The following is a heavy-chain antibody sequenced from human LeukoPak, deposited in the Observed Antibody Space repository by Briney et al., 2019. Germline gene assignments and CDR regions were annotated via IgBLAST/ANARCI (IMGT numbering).Heavy chain of an antibody. V-gene: IGHV4-59*12. CDR3: ARGPPNPYYYDSSGSNWFDP. CDR2: IYYTGST. D-gene: IGHD3-22*01. CDR1: GDSISSYY. J-gene: IGHJ5*02. Sequence: PSEPLSLTCTVSGDSISSYYWTWLRQPPGKGLEWVGYIYYTGSTYYNPSLKSRVTISVDTSKNQFSLKLSSVTAADTAVYYCARGPPNPYYYDSSGSNWFDPWGQGTLVTVSS.